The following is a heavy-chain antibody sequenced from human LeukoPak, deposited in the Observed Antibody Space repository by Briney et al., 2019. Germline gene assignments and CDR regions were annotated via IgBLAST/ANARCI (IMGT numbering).Heavy chain of an antibody. Sequence: PSETLSLTCAVSGGSISSGGYSWSWIRQPPGKGLEWIGYIYYSGSTYYNPSLKSRVTISVDTSKKQFSLKLRSVTAADTAVYYCARDGYYYGSGSPGGGYYYWYMDVWGKGTTVIVSS. V-gene: IGHV4-30-4*07. D-gene: IGHD3-10*01. CDR1: GGSISSGGYS. CDR2: IYYSGST. J-gene: IGHJ6*03. CDR3: ARDGYYYGSGSPGGGYYYWYMDV.